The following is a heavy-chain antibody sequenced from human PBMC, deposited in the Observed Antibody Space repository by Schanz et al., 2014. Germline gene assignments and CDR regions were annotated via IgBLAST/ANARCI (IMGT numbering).Heavy chain of an antibody. Sequence: QVQLVQSGAEVKKPGASVKVSCKASGYTFTSYGISWVRQAPGQGLEWMGVTNPNGGAEFAQKFQGRISMPRDTSTTTFYMELSSLTSDDTAVYFCARDVGRPGHFWYFDLWGRGTLVTVSS. V-gene: IGHV1-18*01. CDR1: GYTFTSYG. CDR3: ARDVGRPGHFWYFDL. D-gene: IGHD1-1*01. J-gene: IGHJ2*01. CDR2: TNPNGGA.